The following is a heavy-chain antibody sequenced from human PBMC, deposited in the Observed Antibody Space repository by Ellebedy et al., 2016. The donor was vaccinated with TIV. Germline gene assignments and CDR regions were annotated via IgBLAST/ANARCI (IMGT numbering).Heavy chain of an antibody. D-gene: IGHD5-18*01. J-gene: IGHJ4*02. Sequence: ASVKVSCKVSGGTFTTYTMHWVRQAPGQGLEWMGWINTGNGITKSAQKVRDRITITRDTSASTAYMEVSSLRSEDTAVYYCAQLRGYRYGPIDYWGQGTLVTVSA. CDR3: AQLRGYRYGPIDY. V-gene: IGHV1-3*04. CDR1: GGTFTTYT. CDR2: INTGNGIT.